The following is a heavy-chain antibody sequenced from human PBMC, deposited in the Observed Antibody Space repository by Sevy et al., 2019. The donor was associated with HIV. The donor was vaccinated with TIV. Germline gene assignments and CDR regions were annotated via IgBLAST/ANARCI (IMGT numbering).Heavy chain of an antibody. Sequence: GGSLRLSCAASGLIFSDYYMGWVRQAPGKGLEWVVDISSGNTYTNYADSVKGRFTISRDNAKKSLYLRMNTLRAEGTAVYYCARLRVIASAPYYFDYWGQGALVTVSS. J-gene: IGHJ4*02. D-gene: IGHD2-21*01. CDR1: GLIFSDYY. V-gene: IGHV3-11*06. CDR2: ISSGNTYT. CDR3: ARLRVIASAPYYFDY.